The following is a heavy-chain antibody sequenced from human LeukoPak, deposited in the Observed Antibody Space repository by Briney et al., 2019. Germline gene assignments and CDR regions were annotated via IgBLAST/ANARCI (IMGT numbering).Heavy chain of an antibody. CDR2: IRSKAYGGTT. CDR1: GFTFGDYA. Sequence: GRSLRLSCTASGFTFGDYAMSWFRQAPGKGLEWVGFIRSKAYGGTTEYAASVKGRFTISRDDSKSIAYLQMNSLKTEDTAVYYCTRITYYDFWSGYPPWDYWGQGTLVTVSS. D-gene: IGHD3-3*01. J-gene: IGHJ4*02. CDR3: TRITYYDFWSGYPPWDY. V-gene: IGHV3-49*03.